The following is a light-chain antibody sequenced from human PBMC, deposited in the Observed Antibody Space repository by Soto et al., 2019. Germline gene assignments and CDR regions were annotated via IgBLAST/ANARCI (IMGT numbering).Light chain of an antibody. J-gene: IGKJ4*01. V-gene: IGKV3-15*01. CDR1: QSVSSN. Sequence: EIVMTQSPATLSVSPGERATLSCRASQSVSSNLAWYQQKPGQAPRLLIYGASTRATGIPARISGSGSGTEFTLTISRLVPEDFAVYYCQQYGSSPLTFGGGTKVEIK. CDR2: GAS. CDR3: QQYGSSPLT.